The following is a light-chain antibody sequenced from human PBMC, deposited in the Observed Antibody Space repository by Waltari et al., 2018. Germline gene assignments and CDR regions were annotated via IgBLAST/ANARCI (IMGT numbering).Light chain of an antibody. CDR1: QSFTSW. Sequence: DIQMTQSPSTLSASPGATVTIPCRASQSFTSWLAWYQQKPGRAPKVLIYKASTVESGVPSRFSGSGSGTEFTLTISGLQPDDSATYYCQQYNSYPWTFGQGTKVEIK. V-gene: IGKV1-5*03. J-gene: IGKJ1*01. CDR2: KAS. CDR3: QQYNSYPWT.